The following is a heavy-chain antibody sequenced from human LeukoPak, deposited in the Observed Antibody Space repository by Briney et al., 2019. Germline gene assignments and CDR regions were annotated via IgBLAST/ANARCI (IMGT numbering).Heavy chain of an antibody. Sequence: GGSLRLSCAASGFTFSSYAMTWVRQAPGKGLEWVSAISGSGGSTYYADSVKGRFTISRDNSKNTLYLQMNSLRAEDTAVYYCAKDRADGIPAYYFDYWGQGTLVTVSS. CDR2: ISGSGGST. J-gene: IGHJ4*02. CDR3: AKDRADGIPAYYFDY. CDR1: GFTFSSYA. D-gene: IGHD2-21*01. V-gene: IGHV3-23*01.